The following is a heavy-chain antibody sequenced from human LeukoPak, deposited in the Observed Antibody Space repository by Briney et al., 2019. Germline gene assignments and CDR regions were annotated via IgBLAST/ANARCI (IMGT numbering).Heavy chain of an antibody. J-gene: IGHJ4*02. D-gene: IGHD2-2*01. V-gene: IGHV4-61*02. Sequence: PPQTLSLTCTVSGGSISNSVYYWGWIRQPAGTGLEWIGRISSSGHTNYNPSLKSRVTISVDTSKNQFSLKLSSVTAADRGMYYCAGDDCSSSSCYLFHWGQGTLVTVSS. CDR1: GGSISNSVYY. CDR3: AGDDCSSSSCYLFH. CDR2: ISSSGHT.